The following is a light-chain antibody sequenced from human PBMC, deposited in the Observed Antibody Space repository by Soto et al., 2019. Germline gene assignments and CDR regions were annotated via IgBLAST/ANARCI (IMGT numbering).Light chain of an antibody. J-gene: IGLJ1*01. CDR2: DVS. CDR3: SSYTSSTTNV. V-gene: IGLV2-14*03. CDR1: SSDVGGYNY. Sequence: QSALTQPASVSGSPGQSITISCTGTSSDVGGYNYVSWYQQHPGKAPKLLINDVSNRPSGTSDRFSGSKSGNTASLTISGLQAEDEADYYCSSYTSSTTNVFGTGTKVTVL.